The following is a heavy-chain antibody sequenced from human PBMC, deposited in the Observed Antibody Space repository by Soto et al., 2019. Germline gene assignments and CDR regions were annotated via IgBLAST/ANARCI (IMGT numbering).Heavy chain of an antibody. CDR2: IITMFGTT. V-gene: IGHV1-69*01. D-gene: IGHD5-12*01. J-gene: IGHJ6*02. Sequence: QVHLVQSGAEVNKPGSSVKVSCAASGDIFTKYAITGGRQAPGQGLEWMGEIITMFGTTDYEPRFQGRLTITADESTGTGYMELRSLRSEDTAIYYCARRYSFAQGDGMDVWGQGTTVIVSS. CDR1: GDIFTKYA. CDR3: ARRYSFAQGDGMDV.